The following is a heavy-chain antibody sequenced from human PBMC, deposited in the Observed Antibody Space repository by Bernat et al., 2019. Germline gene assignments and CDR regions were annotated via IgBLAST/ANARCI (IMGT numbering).Heavy chain of an antibody. CDR1: GFTFSSYG. CDR3: AKAPSYDGSGFFDY. V-gene: IGHV3-30*02. Sequence: QVQLVESGGGVVQPGGSLRLSCAASGFTFSSYGMHWVRQAPGKGLEWVAFIRYDGSNKYYADSVKGRFTISRDNSKNTLYLQMNSLRAEDTAVYYCAKAPSYDGSGFFDYWGQGTLVTVSS. J-gene: IGHJ4*02. D-gene: IGHD3-22*01. CDR2: IRYDGSNK.